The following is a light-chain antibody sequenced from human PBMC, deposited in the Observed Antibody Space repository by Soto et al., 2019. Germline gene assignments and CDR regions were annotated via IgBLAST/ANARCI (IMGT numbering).Light chain of an antibody. CDR1: QDISNY. CDR3: QQSYSTQFA. J-gene: IGKJ3*01. CDR2: DAS. V-gene: IGKV1-33*01. Sequence: DIQMTQSPSSLSASVGDRVTITCQASQDISNYLNWYQQKPGKAPKLLIYDASNLETGVPSRFSGSGSGTDFTFTISSLQPEDFATYYCQQSYSTQFAFGPGTKVDIK.